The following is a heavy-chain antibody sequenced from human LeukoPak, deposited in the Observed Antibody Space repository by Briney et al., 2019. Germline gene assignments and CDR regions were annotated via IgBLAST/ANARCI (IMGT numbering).Heavy chain of an antibody. V-gene: IGHV4-30-4*01. CDR2: IYYSGST. CDR3: ARSQPLTYYYDSSGYYPRYYFDY. J-gene: IGHJ4*02. CDR1: GGSISSGGYY. D-gene: IGHD3-22*01. Sequence: SQTLSLTCTVSGGSISSGGYYWGWIRQPPGKGLEWIGYIYYSGSTYYNPSLKSRVTISVDTSKNQFSLKLSSVTAADTAVYYCARSQPLTYYYDSSGYYPRYYFDYWGQGTLVTVSS.